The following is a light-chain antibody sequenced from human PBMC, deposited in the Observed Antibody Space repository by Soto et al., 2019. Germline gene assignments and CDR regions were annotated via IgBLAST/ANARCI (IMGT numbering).Light chain of an antibody. CDR1: QSLAYIDGNTY. V-gene: IGKV2-30*01. CDR2: QVS. Sequence: DVVMTQSPLSLPVTLGQPASISCRSSQSLAYIDGNTYLNWFHQRPGQSPRRLIYQVSNRDSGVPDRFNGSGSGADFTLKISRVEDGDVGVYYCMQGTHWPPYTFSQGTK. J-gene: IGKJ2*01. CDR3: MQGTHWPPYT.